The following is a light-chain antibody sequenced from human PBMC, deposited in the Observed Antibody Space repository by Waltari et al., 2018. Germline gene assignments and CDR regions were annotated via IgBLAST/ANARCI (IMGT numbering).Light chain of an antibody. V-gene: IGKV1-5*03. CDR2: EAS. CDR1: QSIGSS. J-gene: IGKJ4*01. CDR3: QQCNSYLLT. Sequence: DIQMTQSPSTLSASVGDRVTITCRASQSIGSSLAWYQQKPGKAPKVVIYEASSLESVVPSRFSGSGSGTEFTPTISSLQPDDFATYYCQQCNSYLLTFGGGTKVEIK.